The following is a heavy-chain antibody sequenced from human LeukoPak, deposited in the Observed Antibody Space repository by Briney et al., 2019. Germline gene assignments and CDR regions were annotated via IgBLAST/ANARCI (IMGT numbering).Heavy chain of an antibody. J-gene: IGHJ4*02. CDR3: AKRVPYTSSSVYFDY. D-gene: IGHD6-6*01. Sequence: GGSLRLSCAASGFGFSGNAMHWVRQAPGKGLEWVSSISDDGRSTYYADSVKGRFTISKDNSKNTMYLQMNNLRAEDTAIYYCAKRVPYTSSSVYFDYWGQGTLVTVSS. V-gene: IGHV3-23*01. CDR1: GFGFSGNA. CDR2: ISDDGRST.